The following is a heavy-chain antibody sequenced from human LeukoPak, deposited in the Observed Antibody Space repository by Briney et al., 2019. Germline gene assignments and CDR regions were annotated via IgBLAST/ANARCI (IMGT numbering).Heavy chain of an antibody. CDR3: ARDTDVLLWFGEARTKYYFDY. CDR1: GYTFTGYY. CDR2: INPNSGGT. D-gene: IGHD3-10*01. V-gene: IGHV1-2*02. J-gene: IGHJ4*02. Sequence: GASVKVSCKASGYTFTGYYMHWVRQAPGQGLEWMGWINPNSGGTNYAQKFQGRVTMTRDTSISTAYMELSRLRSDDTAVYYCARDTDVLLWFGEARTKYYFDYWGQGTLVTVSS.